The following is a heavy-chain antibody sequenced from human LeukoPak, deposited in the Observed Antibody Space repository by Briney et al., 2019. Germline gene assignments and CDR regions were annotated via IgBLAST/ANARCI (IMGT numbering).Heavy chain of an antibody. D-gene: IGHD5-12*01. CDR1: GDSISNSEW. V-gene: IGHV4-4*02. CDR3: AKHRGFTFDP. J-gene: IGHJ5*02. CDR2: IHHRGNT. Sequence: SGTLCLTCAVSGDSISNSEWWSWVRQPPGKGLEWIGQIHHRGNTKYNPSLRSRFTMSVDKSKNQFSLKVTSVTAADTAVYSCAKHRGFTFDPWGPGTLVTVSS.